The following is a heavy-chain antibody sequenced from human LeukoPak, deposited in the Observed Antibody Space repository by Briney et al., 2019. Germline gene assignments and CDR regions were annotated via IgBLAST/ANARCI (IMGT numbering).Heavy chain of an antibody. V-gene: IGHV4-34*01. CDR2: INHSGST. D-gene: IGHD6-19*01. CDR1: GGSFSGYY. Sequence: SETLSLTCAVYGGSFSGYYWSWIRQPPGKGLEWIGEINHSGSTNYNPSLKSRVTISVDTSKNQFSLKLSSVTAADTAVYYCARAGRQWLVRPMNWFDPWGQGTLVTVSS. J-gene: IGHJ5*02. CDR3: ARAGRQWLVRPMNWFDP.